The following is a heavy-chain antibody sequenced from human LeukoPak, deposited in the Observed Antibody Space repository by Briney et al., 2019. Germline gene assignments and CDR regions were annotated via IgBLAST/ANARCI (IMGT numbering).Heavy chain of an antibody. CDR2: INGGNGNT. J-gene: IGHJ5*02. CDR1: GYTFTSYA. Sequence: ASVKVSCKASGYTFTSYAMNWVRQAPGQRLEWMGWINGGNGNTKYSQKLQGRVTITRDTSASTAYMELRSLRSEDTAVFYCARGPPRLNWFDPWGQGTLVTVSS. CDR3: ARGPPRLNWFDP. V-gene: IGHV1-3*01. D-gene: IGHD6-25*01.